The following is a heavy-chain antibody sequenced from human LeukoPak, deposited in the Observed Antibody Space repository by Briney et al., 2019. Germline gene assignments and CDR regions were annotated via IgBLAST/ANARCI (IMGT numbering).Heavy chain of an antibody. CDR3: ARECSGSYSVRWQNDAFDI. V-gene: IGHV4-39*07. D-gene: IGHD1-26*01. CDR2: IYHSGST. CDR1: GGSISSTTYY. J-gene: IGHJ3*02. Sequence: SETLSLTCTVSGGSISSTTYYWAWIRQPPGKGLEWIGSIYHSGSTYYNPSLKSRVTISVDTSKNQFSLKLSSVTAADTAVYYCARECSGSYSVRWQNDAFDIWGQGTMVTVSS.